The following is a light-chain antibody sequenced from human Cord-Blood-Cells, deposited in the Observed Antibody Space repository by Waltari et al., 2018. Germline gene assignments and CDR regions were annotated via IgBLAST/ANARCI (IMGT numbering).Light chain of an antibody. V-gene: IGKV4-1*01. Sequence: DIVMTQSPDSLAVSLGERATINCKSSQRVLYSSNNKNYLAWYQQKPGQPPKLLIYWASTREPGAPDRFRGSGSGTDFTLTISSLQAEHVAVYYCPPYYSTPPTFGQGTKVEIQ. J-gene: IGKJ1*01. CDR1: QRVLYSSNNKNY. CDR3: PPYYSTPPT. CDR2: WAS.